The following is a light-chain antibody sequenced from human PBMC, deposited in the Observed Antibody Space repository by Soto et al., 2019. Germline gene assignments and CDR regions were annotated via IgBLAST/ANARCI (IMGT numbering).Light chain of an antibody. Sequence: QSVLTQPPSVSGAPGQRVTISCTGSSSNIGAGYDVHWYQQLPGTAPKLLIYGNSNRPSGVPDRFSGSKSGTSASLAITGLQAEYEADYDCQSYDSSLSGSVVFGGGTTLTVL. J-gene: IGLJ2*01. CDR3: QSYDSSLSGSVV. V-gene: IGLV1-40*01. CDR2: GNS. CDR1: SSNIGAGYD.